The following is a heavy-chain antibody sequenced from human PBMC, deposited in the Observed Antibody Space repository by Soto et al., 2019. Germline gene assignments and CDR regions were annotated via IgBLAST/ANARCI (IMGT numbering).Heavy chain of an antibody. CDR2: INPSSGGT. Sequence: ASVKVSCKASGYTFTGYYMHWVRQAPGQGLEWMGWINPSSGGTNYAQKFQGRVTMTRDTSISTAYMELSRLRSDDTAVYYCASVHGVSSSWFLRYYYYYGMDVWGQGTTVTVSS. J-gene: IGHJ6*02. V-gene: IGHV1-2*02. D-gene: IGHD6-13*01. CDR3: ASVHGVSSSWFLRYYYYYGMDV. CDR1: GYTFTGYY.